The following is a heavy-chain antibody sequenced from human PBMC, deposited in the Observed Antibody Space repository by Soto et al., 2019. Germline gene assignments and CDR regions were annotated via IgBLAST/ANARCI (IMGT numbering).Heavy chain of an antibody. CDR3: VFDFWLVPTV. V-gene: IGHV3-48*01. CDR2: IHSSSSWE. D-gene: IGHD3-3*01. CDR1: GFTFSTHS. J-gene: IGHJ6*04. Sequence: EVQLVESGGGLVQPGGSLKLSCAASGFTFSTHSMNWVRQAPGRGLEWVSSIHSSSSWEVYADSVRGRSTVSRDNAKNSLYLQMSSLSAEDTAVYYCVFDFWLVPTVWGKGTTVTVSS.